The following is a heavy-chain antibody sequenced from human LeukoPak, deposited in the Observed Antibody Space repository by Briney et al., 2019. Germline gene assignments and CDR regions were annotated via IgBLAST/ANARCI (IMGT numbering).Heavy chain of an antibody. Sequence: GGSLRLSCSASGFTFSNYAMHWVRQAPGKGLEYVSSVGSNGGDTSYADSVKGRFTISRDNSKNTLYLQMNSLRAEDTGVYYCDGGTGWVSNLGGGQGTLVIVSS. CDR2: VGSNGGDT. J-gene: IGHJ4*02. V-gene: IGHV3-64*04. CDR3: DGGTGWVSNLG. CDR1: GFTFSNYA. D-gene: IGHD6-19*01.